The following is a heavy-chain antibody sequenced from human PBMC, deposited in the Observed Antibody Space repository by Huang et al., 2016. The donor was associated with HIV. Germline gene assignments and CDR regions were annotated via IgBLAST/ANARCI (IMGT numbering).Heavy chain of an antibody. CDR1: GFTFTNYA. CDR2: IGSSSSYI. Sequence: EVQLVESGGGLVKPGGSLRLSCVASGFTFTNYAMNWVRQAPGKGLGWVSSIGSSSSYIYYADSGKGRFTISRDDAKNSLYLQMNSLRAEDTAVYYCARPQGDKVRGIIRSYYYYYGMDVWGRGTTVTVSS. CDR3: ARPQGDKVRGIIRSYYYYYGMDV. D-gene: IGHD3-10*01. J-gene: IGHJ6*02. V-gene: IGHV3-21*06.